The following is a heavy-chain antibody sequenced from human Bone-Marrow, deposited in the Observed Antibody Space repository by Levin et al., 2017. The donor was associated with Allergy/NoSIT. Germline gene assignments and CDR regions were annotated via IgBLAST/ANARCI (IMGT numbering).Heavy chain of an antibody. CDR1: GFTVSSNY. CDR2: IYSGGST. Sequence: QAGGSLRLSCAASGFTVSSNYMNWVRQAPGKGLEWVSVIYSGGSTYYADSVKGRFTVSRDNSKNTLFLQMNSLRAEDTAVYYCARGEGVVPAAGGAFDIWGQGTMVTVSS. CDR3: ARGEGVVPAAGGAFDI. V-gene: IGHV3-53*01. D-gene: IGHD2-2*01. J-gene: IGHJ3*02.